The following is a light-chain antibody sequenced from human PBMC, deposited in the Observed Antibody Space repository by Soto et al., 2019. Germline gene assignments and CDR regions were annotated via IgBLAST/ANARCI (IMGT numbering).Light chain of an antibody. Sequence: DVRMTRSLPTMSESARDRVTXTCRASQTISSWLAWYQQKPGKAPKLLIYKASTLKSGVPSRFSGRGSGTEFTLTISSLQPDDFATYYCQHYNISSEPFG. J-gene: IGKJ2*01. CDR1: QTISSW. V-gene: IGKV1-5*03. CDR2: KAS. CDR3: QHYNISSEP.